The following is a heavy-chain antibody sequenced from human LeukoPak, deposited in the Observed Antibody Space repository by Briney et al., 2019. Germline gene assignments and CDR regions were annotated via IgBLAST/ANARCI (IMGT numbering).Heavy chain of an antibody. CDR1: GFIFSSYS. CDR2: ITGSGGNT. D-gene: IGHD6-19*01. CDR3: AKDNRRHYTSGPNPDSLH. V-gene: IGHV3-23*01. J-gene: IGHJ4*02. Sequence: PGGSLRLSCAASGFIFSSYSMSWVRQAPGKGLEWVSVITGSGGNTYYADSVKGRFTISRDNAKNSLYLQMNSLRVEDTAFYYCAKDNRRHYTSGPNPDSLHWGQGALVTVSS.